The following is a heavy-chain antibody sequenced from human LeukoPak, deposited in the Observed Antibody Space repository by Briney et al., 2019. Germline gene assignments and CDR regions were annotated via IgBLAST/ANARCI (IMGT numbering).Heavy chain of an antibody. CDR3: VKDSRVGGLFTYYGMDV. CDR2: ISSNGGST. J-gene: IGHJ6*02. D-gene: IGHD2-21*01. CDR1: GFTFSSYA. Sequence: GGSLRLSCSASGFTFSSYAMHWVRQAPGKGLEYVSAISSNGGSTYYADSVKGRFTISRDNSKNTLYLQMSSLRAEDTAAYYCVKDSRVGGLFTYYGMDVWGQGTTVTVSS. V-gene: IGHV3-64D*06.